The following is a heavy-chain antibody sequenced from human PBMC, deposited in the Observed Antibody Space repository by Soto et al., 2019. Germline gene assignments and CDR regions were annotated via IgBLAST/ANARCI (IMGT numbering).Heavy chain of an antibody. J-gene: IGHJ4*02. V-gene: IGHV3-33*01. CDR1: GFTFSKYG. D-gene: IGHD6-13*01. Sequence: QVQLVESGGGVVQPGRSLRLSCAASGFTFSKYGMHWVRQAPGKGLEWVAIIWSDRSNKYYADSVKGRFTISRDNSRNTVYLQMSSRRAEDTAVYYCAREDDGAGWVEYWGQGTLVTVSS. CDR3: AREDDGAGWVEY. CDR2: IWSDRSNK.